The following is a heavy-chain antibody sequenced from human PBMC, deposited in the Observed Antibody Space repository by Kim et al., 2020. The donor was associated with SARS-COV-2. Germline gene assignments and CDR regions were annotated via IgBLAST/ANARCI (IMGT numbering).Heavy chain of an antibody. Sequence: SETLSLTCTVSGGSISSSSYYWGWIRQPPGKGLEWIGSIYYSGSTYYNPSLKSRVTISVDTSKNQFSLKLSSVTAADTAVYYCARVARCGGDCWGYYFDYWGQGTLVTVSS. CDR1: GGSISSSSYY. CDR2: IYYSGST. V-gene: IGHV4-39*07. D-gene: IGHD2-21*02. CDR3: ARVARCGGDCWGYYFDY. J-gene: IGHJ4*02.